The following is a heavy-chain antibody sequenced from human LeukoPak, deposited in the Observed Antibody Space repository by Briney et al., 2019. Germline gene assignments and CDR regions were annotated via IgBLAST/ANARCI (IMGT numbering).Heavy chain of an antibody. Sequence: SGCSTYYAASVKGGFTISRDNSKNTLYLQMNSLRAEDTAVYYCAKSPVVVVPAAPADYWGQGTLVTVSS. D-gene: IGHD2-2*01. CDR3: AKSPVVVVPAAPADY. V-gene: IGHV3-23*01. CDR2: SGCST. J-gene: IGHJ4*02.